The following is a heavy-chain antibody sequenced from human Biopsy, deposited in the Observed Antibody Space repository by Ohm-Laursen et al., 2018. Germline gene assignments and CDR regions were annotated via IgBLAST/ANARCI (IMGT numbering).Heavy chain of an antibody. CDR2: ISDDGRNK. CDR3: ARDGEAKYCKHGVCPSDF. D-gene: IGHD2-8*01. CDR1: GFSFSSYG. V-gene: IGHV3-30*03. J-gene: IGHJ4*02. Sequence: FLRLSCSASGFSFSSYGMHWVRQAPGKGLEWVAVISDDGRNKYYIDSVRGRFTISRDNSKNTLYLQMNNLRAEDTAVYYCARDGEAKYCKHGVCPSDFWGQGTLVTVSS.